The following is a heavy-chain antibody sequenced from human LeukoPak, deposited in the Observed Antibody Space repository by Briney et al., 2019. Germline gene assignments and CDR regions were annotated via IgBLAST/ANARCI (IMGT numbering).Heavy chain of an antibody. CDR1: GGSISSSSYS. Sequence: SETLSLTCTVSGGSISSSSYSWGWIRQPPGKGLEWIGSIYYSGSTYYNPSLKSRVTISVDTSKNQFSLKLSSVTAADTAVYYCARQGITIFGVVTANDYWGQGTLVTVSS. D-gene: IGHD3-3*01. CDR3: ARQGITIFGVVTANDY. CDR2: IYYSGST. V-gene: IGHV4-39*01. J-gene: IGHJ4*02.